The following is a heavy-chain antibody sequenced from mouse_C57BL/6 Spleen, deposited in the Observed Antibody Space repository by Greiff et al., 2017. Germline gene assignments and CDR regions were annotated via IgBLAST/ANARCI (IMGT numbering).Heavy chain of an antibody. J-gene: IGHJ4*01. CDR2: ISDGCGYT. D-gene: IGHD1-1*01. Sequence: EVQLMESGGGLVKPGGSLKLSCAASGFTFSSSAMSWVRQTPEKSLEWVATISDGCGYTYYPDNVKGRFTICRGNGKNKLYLQMSHLKSEDTAMYYCARDGFITTVVATNDYAMDYWGQGTSVTVAS. V-gene: IGHV5-4*01. CDR1: GFTFSSSA. CDR3: ARDGFITTVVATNDYAMDY.